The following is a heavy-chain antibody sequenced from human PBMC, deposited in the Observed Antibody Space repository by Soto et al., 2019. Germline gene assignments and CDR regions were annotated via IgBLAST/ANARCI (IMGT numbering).Heavy chain of an antibody. J-gene: IGHJ6*02. CDR3: VREGVAPYYYYGMDV. Sequence: QVQLVQSGAEVKKPGASVKVSCKASGYTFTRSGISWVRQAPGQGPEWMGWISSYKGDTNYAQTIQGRVTMTTDTSTSTADMELRSLISDDAAVYYCVREGVAPYYYYGMDVCGQGTPVTVSS. CDR1: GYTFTRSG. V-gene: IGHV1-18*01. CDR2: ISSYKGDT. D-gene: IGHD5-12*01.